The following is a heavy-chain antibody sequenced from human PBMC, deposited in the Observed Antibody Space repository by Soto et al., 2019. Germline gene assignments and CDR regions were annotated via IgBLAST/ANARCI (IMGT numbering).Heavy chain of an antibody. CDR2: IGGSGSGA. CDR1: GFTFKNYA. V-gene: IGHV3-23*01. D-gene: IGHD3-10*01. Sequence: EVQLLESGGGLVQPGGSLRLSCAASGFTFKNYAMTWVRQAPGKGMEWVSSIGGSGSGAHYADSVKGRFTVSRDDSKNTLYLQMSGLRVDDTALYYCAKDAVPYNGEWDWFDLCGQGTLVTVSS. CDR3: AKDAVPYNGEWDWFDL. J-gene: IGHJ5*02.